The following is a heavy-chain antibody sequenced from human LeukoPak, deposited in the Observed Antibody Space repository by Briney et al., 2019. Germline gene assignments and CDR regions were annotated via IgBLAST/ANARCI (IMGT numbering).Heavy chain of an antibody. Sequence: SETLSLTCTVSGGSISSYYWSWIRQPPGKGLEWIGEINHSGSTNYNPSLKSRVTISVDTSKNQFSLKLSSVTAADMAVYYCARGLGYSYGSGSYNWSDPWGQGTLVTVSS. CDR1: GGSISSYY. V-gene: IGHV4-34*01. CDR3: ARGLGYSYGSGSYNWSDP. CDR2: INHSGST. J-gene: IGHJ5*02. D-gene: IGHD5-18*01.